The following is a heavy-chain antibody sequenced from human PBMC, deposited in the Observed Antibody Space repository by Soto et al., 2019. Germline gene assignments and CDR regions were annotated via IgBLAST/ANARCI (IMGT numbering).Heavy chain of an antibody. D-gene: IGHD1-1*01. V-gene: IGHV3-11*06. CDR2: ISGSGGDT. J-gene: IGHJ4*02. CDR1: GFTFSAWY. Sequence: QVQLIESGGGLVKPGGSLRLSCAASGFTFSAWYMSWIRQAPGRGLEYISYISGSGGDTNYADSVKGRFTVSRDNTKNSLYLQMNGLRDEDTAVYYCVKGVRQPDFWGRGTQVTVSS. CDR3: VKGVRQPDF.